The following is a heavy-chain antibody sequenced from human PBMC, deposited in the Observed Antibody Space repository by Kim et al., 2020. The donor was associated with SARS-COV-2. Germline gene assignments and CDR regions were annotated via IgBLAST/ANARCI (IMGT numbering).Heavy chain of an antibody. CDR1: GFSLLTRGVC. Sequence: SGPTLVEPTQTLTLTCTFSGFSLLTRGVCVNWIRQPPGKALEWLARIDWDDDKYYNTSLKTRVTISKDTSKNQVVLTMTNMDPVDTATYYCARIRGIGTTRSQSYHYYMDVWGKGTTVTVSS. D-gene: IGHD1-7*01. CDR3: ARIRGIGTTRSQSYHYYMDV. CDR2: IDWDDDK. V-gene: IGHV2-70*11. J-gene: IGHJ6*03.